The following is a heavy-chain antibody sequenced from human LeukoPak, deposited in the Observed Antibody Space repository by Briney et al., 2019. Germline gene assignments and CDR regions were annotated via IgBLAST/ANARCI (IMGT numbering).Heavy chain of an antibody. Sequence: GGSLRLSCAASGFTFNIYAMHWVRQAPGKGLEWVAFIRYDGSDKYYADSVKGRFTISRDNSKNTLYLQMNSLRAEDTAVYYCAKDHKRDGNRYFDFWGQGTLVTVSS. D-gene: IGHD1-14*01. CDR2: IRYDGSDK. J-gene: IGHJ4*02. CDR3: AKDHKRDGNRYFDF. CDR1: GFTFNIYA. V-gene: IGHV3-30*02.